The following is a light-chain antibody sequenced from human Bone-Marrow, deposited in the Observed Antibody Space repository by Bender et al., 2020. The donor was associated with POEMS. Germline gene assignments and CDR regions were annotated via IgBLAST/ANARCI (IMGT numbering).Light chain of an antibody. CDR2: AVT. CDR3: CSYARDNIWL. CDR1: SRDVGGYDY. J-gene: IGLJ3*02. Sequence: QSAMTQPASVSGSPGQSITISCSGTSRDVGGYDYVSWYQHHPGKAPKLLIYAVTNRPSGVSNRFSGSKSGNTASLTISRLQAEDEADYYCCSYARDNIWLFGAGTRLTVL. V-gene: IGLV2-14*03.